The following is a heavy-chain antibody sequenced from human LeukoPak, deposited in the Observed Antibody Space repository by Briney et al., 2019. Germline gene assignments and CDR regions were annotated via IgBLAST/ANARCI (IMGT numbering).Heavy chain of an antibody. CDR1: GFTFSSYS. CDR2: ISSSSSYI. J-gene: IGHJ4*02. V-gene: IGHV3-21*01. D-gene: IGHD1-26*01. Sequence: PGGSLRLSCAASGFTFSSYSMNWVRQAPGKGLEWVSSISSSSSYIYYADSVKGRFTISRDNAKNSLYLQMNSLRAEDTAVYYCARDPKEGSYFWGEDYWGQGTLVTVSS. CDR3: ARDPKEGSYFWGEDY.